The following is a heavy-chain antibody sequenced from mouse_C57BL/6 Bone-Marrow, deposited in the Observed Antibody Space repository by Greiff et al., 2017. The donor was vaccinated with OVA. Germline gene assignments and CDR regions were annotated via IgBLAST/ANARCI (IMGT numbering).Heavy chain of an antibody. J-gene: IGHJ4*01. Sequence: EVQRVESGPGLVKPSQSLSLTCSVTGYSITSGYYWNWIRQFPGNKLEWMGYISYDGSNNYNPSLKNRISITRDTSKNQFFLKLNSVTTEDTATYYCALRRYYAMDYWGQGTSVTVSS. CDR3: ALRRYYAMDY. V-gene: IGHV3-6*01. CDR2: ISYDGSN. CDR1: GYSITSGYY. D-gene: IGHD2-12*01.